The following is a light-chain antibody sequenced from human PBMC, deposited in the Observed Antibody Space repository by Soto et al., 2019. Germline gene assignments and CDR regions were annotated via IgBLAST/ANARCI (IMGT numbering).Light chain of an antibody. CDR2: GSS. V-gene: IGKV3-20*01. CDR3: HQYGISPPMT. Sequence: EIVLTQAPGILSLSPGESATLSCRASQSVSSHYLAWDQQKPGQAPRLLFYGSSSRATGIPDRFSGSGSGTDFTLTIGRLEPEDFAVYYCHQYGISPPMTFGPGTKVEIK. CDR1: QSVSSHY. J-gene: IGKJ1*01.